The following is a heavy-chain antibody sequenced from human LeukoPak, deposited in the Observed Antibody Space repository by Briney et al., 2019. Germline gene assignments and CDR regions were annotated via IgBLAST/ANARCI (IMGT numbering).Heavy chain of an antibody. V-gene: IGHV1-2*02. CDR1: GYTFTGYY. CDR3: ARASGWEPLDYFDY. Sequence: GGSVKVSCKASGYTFTGYYMHWVRQAPGQGLEWMGWINPNSGGTNYAQKFQGRVTMTRDTSISTAYMELSRLRSDDTAVYYCARASGWEPLDYFDYWGQGTLVTVSS. J-gene: IGHJ4*02. D-gene: IGHD1-26*01. CDR2: INPNSGGT.